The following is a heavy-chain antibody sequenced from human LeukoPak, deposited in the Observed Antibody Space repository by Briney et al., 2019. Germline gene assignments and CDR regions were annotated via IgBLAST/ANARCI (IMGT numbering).Heavy chain of an antibody. Sequence: GASVKVSCKASGYTFTGYYMHWVRQAPGQGLEWMGWINPNSGGTNYAQKFQGRVTMTRDTSISTAYMELSRLRSDDTAVYYCARGVTMIVVVPTLDYWGQGTLVTVSS. V-gene: IGHV1-2*02. CDR2: INPNSGGT. CDR3: ARGVTMIVVVPTLDY. J-gene: IGHJ4*02. CDR1: GYTFTGYY. D-gene: IGHD3-22*01.